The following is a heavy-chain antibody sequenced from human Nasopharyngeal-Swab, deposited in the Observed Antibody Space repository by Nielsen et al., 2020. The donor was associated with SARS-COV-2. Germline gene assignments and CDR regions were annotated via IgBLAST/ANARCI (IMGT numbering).Heavy chain of an antibody. CDR3: AKDLRGPYFF. J-gene: IGHJ4*02. Sequence: GGSLRLSCAASGFTFSSYWMSWVRQAPGKGLEWVAAIVGSGDISGSGGSTYYADSVKGRFTISRDNSKNTLSLQMNSLRAEDTAVYYCAKDLRGPYFFWGQGTLVTVSS. D-gene: IGHD2/OR15-2a*01. CDR2: IVGSGDISGSGGST. CDR1: GFTFSSYW. V-gene: IGHV3-23*01.